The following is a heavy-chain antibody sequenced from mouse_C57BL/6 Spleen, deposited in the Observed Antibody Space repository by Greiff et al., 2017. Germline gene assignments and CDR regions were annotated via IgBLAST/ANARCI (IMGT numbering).Heavy chain of an antibody. CDR2: INPNNGGT. CDR1: GYTFTDYY. CDR3: ARRYTYYFDY. Sequence: VQLQQSGPELVKPGASVKISCKASGYTFTDYYMNWVKQSHGKSLEWIGDINPNNGGTSYNQKFKGKATLTVDKSSSTAYMELSSLTSEDSAVYYCARRYTYYFDYWGQGTTLTVSS. V-gene: IGHV1-26*01. J-gene: IGHJ2*01. D-gene: IGHD5-1-1*01.